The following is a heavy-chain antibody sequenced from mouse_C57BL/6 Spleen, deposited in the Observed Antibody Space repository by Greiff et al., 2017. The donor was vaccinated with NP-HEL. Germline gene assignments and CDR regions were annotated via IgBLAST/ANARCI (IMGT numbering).Heavy chain of an antibody. CDR2: IYPGSGNT. Sequence: VQLQQSGAELVRPGASVKLSCKASGYTFTDYYINWVKQRPGQGLEWIARIYPGSGNTYYNEKFKGKATLTAEKSSSTAYMQLSSLTSEDPAVYFCARDYCGSSSDYWGQGTTLTVSS. CDR3: ARDYCGSSSDY. J-gene: IGHJ2*01. V-gene: IGHV1-76*01. CDR1: GYTFTDYY. D-gene: IGHD1-1*01.